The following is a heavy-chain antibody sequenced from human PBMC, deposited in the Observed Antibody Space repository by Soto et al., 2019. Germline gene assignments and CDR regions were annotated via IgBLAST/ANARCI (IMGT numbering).Heavy chain of an antibody. CDR2: ISWNSGSI. D-gene: IGHD3-3*01. J-gene: IGHJ6*02. Sequence: EVQLVESGGGLVQPGRSLRLSCAASGFTFDDYAMHWVRQAPGKGLEWVSGISWNSGSIGYADSVKGRFTISRDNAKNSLYLQMNSLRAEDTALYYCAKDKAWSGMGYYYGMDVWGQGTTVTVSS. CDR1: GFTFDDYA. CDR3: AKDKAWSGMGYYYGMDV. V-gene: IGHV3-9*01.